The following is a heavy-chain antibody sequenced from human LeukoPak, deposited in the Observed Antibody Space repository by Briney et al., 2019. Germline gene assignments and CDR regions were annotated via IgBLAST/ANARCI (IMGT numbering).Heavy chain of an antibody. J-gene: IGHJ6*03. CDR3: ARTVAPQYCTGGVCYYYYYYMDV. CDR1: GYTFTGYY. CDR2: INPNSGGT. D-gene: IGHD2-8*02. V-gene: IGHV1-2*02. Sequence: ASVKVSCKASGYTFTGYYMRWVRQAPGQGLEWMGWINPNSGGTNYAQKFQGRVTMTRDTSISTAYMELSRLRSDDTAVYYCARTVAPQYCTGGVCYYYYYYMDVWGKGTTVTVSS.